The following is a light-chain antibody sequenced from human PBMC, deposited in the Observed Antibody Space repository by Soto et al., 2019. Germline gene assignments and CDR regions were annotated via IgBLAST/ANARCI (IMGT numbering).Light chain of an antibody. CDR2: GAS. CDR3: QQYGSSPWT. Sequence: EIVCTQSPGTLSLSPGERATLSCRASQSVSSSYLAWYQQKPGQAPRLLIYGASSRATGIPDRFSGSGSGTDFTLTISRLETEDFAVYYCQQYGSSPWTFGQGTKVDIK. J-gene: IGKJ1*01. V-gene: IGKV3-20*01. CDR1: QSVSSSY.